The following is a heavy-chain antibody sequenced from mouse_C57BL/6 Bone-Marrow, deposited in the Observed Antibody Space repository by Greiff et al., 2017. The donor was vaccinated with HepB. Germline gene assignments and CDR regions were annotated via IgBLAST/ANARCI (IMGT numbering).Heavy chain of an antibody. J-gene: IGHJ1*03. CDR1: GFSLTSYA. Sequence: QVQLKESGPGLVAPSQSLSITCTVSGFSLTSYAISWVRQPPGKGLEWLGVIWTGGGTNYNSALKSRLSISKDNSKSQVFLKMNSLQTDDTARYYCARNSKFPVTGWEDWYFDVWGTGTTVTVSS. D-gene: IGHD2-3*01. CDR3: ARNSKFPVTGWEDWYFDV. CDR2: IWTGGGT. V-gene: IGHV2-9-1*01.